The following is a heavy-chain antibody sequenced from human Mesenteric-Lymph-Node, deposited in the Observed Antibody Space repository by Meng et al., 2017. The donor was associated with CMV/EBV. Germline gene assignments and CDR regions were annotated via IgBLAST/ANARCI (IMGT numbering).Heavy chain of an antibody. J-gene: IGHJ4*02. CDR1: GFTFSSYG. D-gene: IGHD3-3*01. V-gene: IGHV3-30*02. CDR2: IRYDGSNK. CDR3: AKGSGFLEWTALDY. Sequence: GESLKISCAASGFTFSSYGIHWVRQAPGKGLEWVAFIRYDGSNKYYADSVKGRFTISRDNSKNTLYLQMNSLRAEDTAVYYCAKGSGFLEWTALDYWGQGTLVTVSS.